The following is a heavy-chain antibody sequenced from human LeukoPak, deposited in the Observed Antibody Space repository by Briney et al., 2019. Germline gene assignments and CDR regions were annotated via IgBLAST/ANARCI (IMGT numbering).Heavy chain of an antibody. CDR1: GVSISSGSYY. D-gene: IGHD3-3*01. Sequence: SETLSLTCTVSGVSISSGSYYWSWIRQPAGKGLEWIGRIYTSGSTNYNPSLKSRVTISVDTSKNQFSLKLSSVTAADTAVYYCARDGYYDFWSGYYSYYYYMDVWGKGTTVTVSS. CDR3: ARDGYYDFWSGYYSYYYYMDV. J-gene: IGHJ6*03. V-gene: IGHV4-61*02. CDR2: IYTSGST.